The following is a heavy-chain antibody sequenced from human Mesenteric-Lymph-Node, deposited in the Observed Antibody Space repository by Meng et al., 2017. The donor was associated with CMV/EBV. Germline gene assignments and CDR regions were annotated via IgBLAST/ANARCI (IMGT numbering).Heavy chain of an antibody. CDR3: ARHQRWLKSEGGFNY. D-gene: IGHD4-23*01. V-gene: IGHV4-34*01. Sequence: QVPLQQWVAGLWKPSEALSLTCAVYGGSFSGYYWSWIRQPPGKGLEWIGEINHSGSTNYNPSLKSRVTISVDTSKNQFSLKLSSVTAADAAVYYCARHQRWLKSEGGFNYWGQGTLVTVSS. CDR1: GGSFSGYY. J-gene: IGHJ4*02. CDR2: INHSGST.